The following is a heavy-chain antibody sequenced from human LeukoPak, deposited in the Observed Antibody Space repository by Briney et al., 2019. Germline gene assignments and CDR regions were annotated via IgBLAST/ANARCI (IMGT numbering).Heavy chain of an antibody. V-gene: IGHV3-74*01. CDR1: GXTFSSNW. CDR3: ARARYYYDSSGHDY. D-gene: IGHD3-22*01. J-gene: IGHJ4*02. Sequence: GGSLRLSCAVSGXTFSSNWMHWVRQAPGKGLVWVSRINSDGGSTSYADSVKGRFTISRDNAKNTLYPQMNSLRAEDTAVYYCARARYYYDSSGHDYWGQGTPVTVSS. CDR2: INSDGGST.